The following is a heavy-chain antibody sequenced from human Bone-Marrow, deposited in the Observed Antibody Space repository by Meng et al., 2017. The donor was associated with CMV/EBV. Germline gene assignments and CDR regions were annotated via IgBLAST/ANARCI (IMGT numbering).Heavy chain of an antibody. CDR1: GGSVSSGSYY. D-gene: IGHD2-2*01. Sequence: GSLRLSCTVSGGSVSSGSYYWSWIRQPPGKGLEWIGYIYYSGSTNYNPSLKSRVTISVDTSKNQFSLKLSSVTAADTAVYYCARVGAVGSSTPKDVWRQGTTVTFYS. CDR2: IYYSGST. CDR3: ARVGAVGSSTPKDV. V-gene: IGHV4-61*01. J-gene: IGHJ6*01.